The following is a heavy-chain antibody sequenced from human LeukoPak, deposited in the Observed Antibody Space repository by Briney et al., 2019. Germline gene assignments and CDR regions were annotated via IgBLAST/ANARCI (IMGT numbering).Heavy chain of an antibody. CDR3: ARAPVLWFGELSHWFDP. D-gene: IGHD3-10*01. V-gene: IGHV5-51*01. CDR2: IYPGDSDT. Sequence: GESLKISCKGSGYSFTSYWIGWVRQMPGKGLEWMGIIYPGDSDTRYSPSFQGQVTISADKSISTAYLQWSSLKASDTAMYYCARAPVLWFGELSHWFDPWGQGTLVTVSS. CDR1: GYSFTSYW. J-gene: IGHJ5*02.